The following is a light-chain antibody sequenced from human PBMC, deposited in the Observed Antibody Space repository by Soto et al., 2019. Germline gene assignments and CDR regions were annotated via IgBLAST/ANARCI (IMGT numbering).Light chain of an antibody. CDR1: QSVRGSY. J-gene: IGKJ5*01. CDR3: HQYGSSPPIT. Sequence: EIVLTQSPGTLSLSPGERATLSCRASQSVRGSYVAWYQQKPGQAPRLLIYGASSRATGIPDRFSGSGSGTDFTLNISRLETKDFAVYYCHQYGSSPPITSGQEKRLEIK. CDR2: GAS. V-gene: IGKV3-20*01.